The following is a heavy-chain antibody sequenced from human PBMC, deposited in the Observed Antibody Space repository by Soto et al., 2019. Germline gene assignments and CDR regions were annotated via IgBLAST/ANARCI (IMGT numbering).Heavy chain of an antibody. J-gene: IGHJ4*02. CDR3: AMVDIAVVRSATLDY. Sequence: QFQLQESGPGLVKPSETLALTCTVSGGSISSISYYWGWIRQPPGKGLEWIGSIESSGHTFYNPSLKRRGTMSDDTSKSQFSLRLSSGSAAETALYYCAMVDIAVVRSATLDYWGQGTLVTVS. CDR2: IESSGHT. CDR1: GGSISSISYY. V-gene: IGHV4-39*01. D-gene: IGHD2-2*01.